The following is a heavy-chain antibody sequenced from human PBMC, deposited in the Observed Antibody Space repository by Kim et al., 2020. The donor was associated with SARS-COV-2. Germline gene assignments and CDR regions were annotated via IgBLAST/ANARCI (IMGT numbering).Heavy chain of an antibody. J-gene: IGHJ4*02. Sequence: LKSRVTISVDTSKNQFSLKLSAVTAADTAVYYCARGPRNIVATIPRPFDYWGQGTLVTVSS. V-gene: IGHV4-34*01. D-gene: IGHD5-12*01. CDR3: ARGPRNIVATIPRPFDY.